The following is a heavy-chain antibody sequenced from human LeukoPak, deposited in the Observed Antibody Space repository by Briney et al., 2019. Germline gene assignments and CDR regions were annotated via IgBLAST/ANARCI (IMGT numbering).Heavy chain of an antibody. Sequence: GESLKISCKGSGYSFTSYWIGWVRQMPGKGLEWMGIIYPGDSDTRYSPSFQGQVTISADKSISTAYLQWSSLKASDTAMYYCASNVDIVVVPAATWGRGTLVTVSS. D-gene: IGHD2-2*01. V-gene: IGHV5-51*01. CDR1: GYSFTSYW. CDR3: ASNVDIVVVPAAT. J-gene: IGHJ5*02. CDR2: IYPGDSDT.